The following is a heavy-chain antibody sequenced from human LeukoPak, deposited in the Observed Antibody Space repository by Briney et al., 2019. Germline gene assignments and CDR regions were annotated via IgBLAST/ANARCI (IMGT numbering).Heavy chain of an antibody. V-gene: IGHV3-48*01. J-gene: IGHJ4*02. D-gene: IGHD3-10*01. CDR3: AKGNYYSG. Sequence: GGSLRLSCAGSGFMFSSYSMTWVRQAPGKGLEWISYISSISRTTHYADPVQGRFTLSRDNGKSSLYLQMNSLRAEDTAIYYCAKGNYYSGWGQGTLVIVSS. CDR1: GFMFSSYS. CDR2: ISSISRTT.